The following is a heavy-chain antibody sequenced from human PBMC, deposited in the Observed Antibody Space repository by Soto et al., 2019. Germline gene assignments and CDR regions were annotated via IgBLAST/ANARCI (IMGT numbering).Heavy chain of an antibody. Sequence: VGSLRLSCAASGFTFSSYAMHWVRQAPGKGLEWVAVISYDGSNKYYADSVKGRFTISRDNSKNTLYLQMNSLRAEDTAVYYCARDNRQWLDHYYYYGMDVWGQGTTVTVSS. CDR2: ISYDGSNK. J-gene: IGHJ6*02. V-gene: IGHV3-30-3*01. CDR1: GFTFSSYA. CDR3: ARDNRQWLDHYYYYGMDV. D-gene: IGHD6-19*01.